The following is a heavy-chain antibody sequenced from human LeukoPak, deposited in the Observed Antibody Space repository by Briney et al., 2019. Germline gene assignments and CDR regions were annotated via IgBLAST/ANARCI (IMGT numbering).Heavy chain of an antibody. CDR2: ISVYNGNT. CDR3: ARGLYSSSWEPFDH. CDR1: VYTFTSYG. D-gene: IGHD6-13*01. J-gene: IGHJ5*02. Sequence: ASVKVSCKASVYTFTSYGISWVRQAPGQGLEWMGWISVYNGNTNYAQKLQGRVTMTTDTSTSTAYMELRSLRSDDTAVYYCARGLYSSSWEPFDHWGQGTQVTVSS. V-gene: IGHV1-18*01.